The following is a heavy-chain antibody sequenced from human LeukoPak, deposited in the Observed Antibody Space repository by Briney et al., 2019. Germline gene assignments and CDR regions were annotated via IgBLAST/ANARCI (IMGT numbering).Heavy chain of an antibody. CDR3: ARDPYSGLYGNDYYYYMDV. Sequence: GGSLRLSCAASGFTFSSYSMNWVRQAPGKRLEWVSSISSSSSYIYYADSVKGRFTISRDNAKNSLYLQMNSLRAEDTAVYYCARDPYSGLYGNDYYYYMDVWGKGTTVTISS. CDR1: GFTFSSYS. D-gene: IGHD1-26*01. J-gene: IGHJ6*03. V-gene: IGHV3-21*01. CDR2: ISSSSSYI.